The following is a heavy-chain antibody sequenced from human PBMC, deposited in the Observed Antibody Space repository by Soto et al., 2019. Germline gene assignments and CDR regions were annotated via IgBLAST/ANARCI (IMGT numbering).Heavy chain of an antibody. CDR3: ARVARITMVRGDFDI. Sequence: EVQLVESGGGLVKPGGSLRLSCAASGFTFSSYSMNWVRQAPGKGLEWVSSISSSSSYIYYADSVKGRFTISRDNAKNSLYLQMNSLRAEDTAVYYCARVARITMVRGDFDIWGQGTMVTVSS. CDR2: ISSSSSYI. J-gene: IGHJ3*02. D-gene: IGHD3-10*01. CDR1: GFTFSSYS. V-gene: IGHV3-21*01.